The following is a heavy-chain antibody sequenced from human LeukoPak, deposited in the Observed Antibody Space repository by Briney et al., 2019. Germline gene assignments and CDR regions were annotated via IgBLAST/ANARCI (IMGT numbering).Heavy chain of an antibody. CDR1: GFTFSTYA. J-gene: IGHJ4*02. V-gene: IGHV3-23*01. Sequence: GGPLRLSCVASGFTFSTYAMSWVRQAPGKGLEWVSGIGAGAGSTYYADSVKGRFTISRDNSKNTLYLQMNSLRAEDTAVYYCAKQHDDYVWCFDYWGQGTLVTVSS. CDR2: IGAGAGST. D-gene: IGHD3-16*01. CDR3: AKQHDDYVWCFDY.